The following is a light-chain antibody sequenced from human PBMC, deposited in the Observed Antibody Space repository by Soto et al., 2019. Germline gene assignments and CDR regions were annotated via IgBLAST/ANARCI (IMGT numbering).Light chain of an antibody. CDR2: TVS. V-gene: IGKV2-40*01. Sequence: DIVMTQTPLSLPVTPGEPASISCAASQSLLDSDDGNTYLDWYLQKPGQSPQLLVYTVSYRASGVPDRFSGSGSGTDFTLKISRVEAEDVGVYYCMQRIEFPLTFGGGTKVEIK. J-gene: IGKJ4*01. CDR1: QSLLDSDDGNTY. CDR3: MQRIEFPLT.